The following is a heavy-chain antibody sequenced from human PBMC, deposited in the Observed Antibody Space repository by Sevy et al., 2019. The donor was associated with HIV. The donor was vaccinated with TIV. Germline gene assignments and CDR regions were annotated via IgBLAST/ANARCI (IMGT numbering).Heavy chain of an antibody. J-gene: IGHJ4*02. V-gene: IGHV4-59*01. Sequence: SETLSLTCSVSGGSISNYYWSWIRQPPGKGLEWIGYIYYSGSTNYNPSLKSRVTISVDTSKNQFALKLSSVTAADTAVYYCARESIAAAGDFDYWGQGTLVTASS. CDR1: GGSISNYY. CDR3: ARESIAAAGDFDY. D-gene: IGHD6-13*01. CDR2: IYYSGST.